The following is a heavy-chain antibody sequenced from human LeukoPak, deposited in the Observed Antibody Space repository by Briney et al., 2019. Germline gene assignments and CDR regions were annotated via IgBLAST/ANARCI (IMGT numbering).Heavy chain of an antibody. CDR2: IKQDGSEK. CDR3: ARELSGSYGYDAFDI. Sequence: PGGSLRLSCAASGFTFSSYWMSWVRQAPGKGLEWVANIKQDGSEKYYVDSVKGRFTISRDNAKNSLYLQMNSLRAEDTAVYYCARELSGSYGYDAFDIWGQGTMVTVSS. J-gene: IGHJ3*02. V-gene: IGHV3-7*01. CDR1: GFTFSSYW. D-gene: IGHD1-26*01.